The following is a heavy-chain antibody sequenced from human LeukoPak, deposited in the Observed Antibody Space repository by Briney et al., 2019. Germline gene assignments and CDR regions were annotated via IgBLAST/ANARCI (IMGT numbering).Heavy chain of an antibody. CDR3: ARVLVAGSRAFDI. CDR2: ISSSSSYI. J-gene: IGHJ3*02. CDR1: GFTFSSYS. V-gene: IGHV3-21*01. Sequence: GGSLRLSCAASGFTFSSYSMNWVRQAPGKGLEWVSSISSSSSYIYYADSVKGRFTISRDNAKNSLYLQMNSLRAEDMAVYYCARVLVAGSRAFDIWGQGTMVTVSS.